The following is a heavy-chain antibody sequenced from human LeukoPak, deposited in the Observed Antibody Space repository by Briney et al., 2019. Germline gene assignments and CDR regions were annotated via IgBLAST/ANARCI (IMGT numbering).Heavy chain of an antibody. CDR2: INQDGSEN. CDR1: GFTFSDFW. J-gene: IGHJ4*02. Sequence: GGSLRLSCAASGFTFSDFWMGWVRQAPGKGLEWVANINQDGSENYYVDSVKGRFTISRDNAKNSLYLQMNSLRAEDTAVYYCTKGRSNHYWGQGTLVTVST. CDR3: TKGRSNHY. D-gene: IGHD3-10*01. V-gene: IGHV3-7*01.